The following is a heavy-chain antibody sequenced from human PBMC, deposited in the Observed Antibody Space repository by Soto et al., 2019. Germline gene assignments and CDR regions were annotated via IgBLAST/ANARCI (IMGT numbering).Heavy chain of an antibody. CDR1: GFTFSNYW. Sequence: EVHLVESGGGLVQPGGSLRLSCAASGFTFSNYWMHWVRQAPGKGLVWVSRIKSDGTYTNYADSVKGRFTISRDNAESTLYLQMNSLRAEDTAVYFCATGDSGYPRTGYWGQGTLVTVSS. CDR3: ATGDSGYPRTGY. J-gene: IGHJ4*02. CDR2: IKSDGTYT. V-gene: IGHV3-74*01. D-gene: IGHD5-12*01.